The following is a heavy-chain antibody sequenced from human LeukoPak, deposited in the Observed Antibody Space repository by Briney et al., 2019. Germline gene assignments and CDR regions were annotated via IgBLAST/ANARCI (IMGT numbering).Heavy chain of an antibody. D-gene: IGHD5-12*01. CDR3: ARDSNLPNVDTVATIGHGAFDI. CDR1: GFTFSSYS. CDR2: ISYDGSNK. Sequence: SGGSLRLSCAASGFTFSSYSLHWVRQAPGKGLQWVAVISYDGSNKYYADSVKGRSSISRDNSKNTLFLQMNSLRAKDTGVYYCARDSNLPNVDTVATIGHGAFDIWGQGTMVTVSS. V-gene: IGHV3-30*04. J-gene: IGHJ3*02.